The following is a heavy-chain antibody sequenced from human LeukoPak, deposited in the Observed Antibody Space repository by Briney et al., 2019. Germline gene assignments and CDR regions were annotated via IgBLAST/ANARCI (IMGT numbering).Heavy chain of an antibody. J-gene: IGHJ4*02. D-gene: IGHD3-22*01. CDR2: ISAYNGNT. Sequence: ASVKVSCKASGYTFTSYGISWVRQAPGQGLEWMGWISAYNGNTNYAQKLQGGVTMTTDTSTSTAYMELRSLRSDDTAVYYCARNYYDSSGYYYEDYWGQGTLVTVSS. CDR3: ARNYYDSSGYYYEDY. V-gene: IGHV1-18*01. CDR1: GYTFTSYG.